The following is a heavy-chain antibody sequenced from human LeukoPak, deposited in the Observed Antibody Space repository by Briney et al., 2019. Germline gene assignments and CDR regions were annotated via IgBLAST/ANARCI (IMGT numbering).Heavy chain of an antibody. CDR3: ATNSRRPHQYYMDV. Sequence: PGGSLRLSCAASGFTFSSYDMHWVRQAPGKGLEWVTLISYDGGNKYYGDSVKGRFTISRDNSKNTLYLQMTSLRIGDTAFYYCATNSRRPHQYYMDVWGKGTTVTVSS. D-gene: IGHD1-14*01. J-gene: IGHJ6*03. CDR2: ISYDGGNK. V-gene: IGHV3-30*03. CDR1: GFTFSSYD.